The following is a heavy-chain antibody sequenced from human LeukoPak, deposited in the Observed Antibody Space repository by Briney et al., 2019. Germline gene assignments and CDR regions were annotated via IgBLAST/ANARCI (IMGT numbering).Heavy chain of an antibody. CDR1: GFTFSSYA. D-gene: IGHD6-6*01. J-gene: IGHJ4*02. V-gene: IGHV3-23*01. CDR3: ARGWYSSSP. CDR2: ISGSGFT. Sequence: GGSLRLSCAASGFTFSSYAMSWVRQAPGKGLEWVSAISGSGFTYYADSVKGRFTISRDNSKNTLYLQMNSLRAEDTAVYYGARGWYSSSPWGQGTLVTVSS.